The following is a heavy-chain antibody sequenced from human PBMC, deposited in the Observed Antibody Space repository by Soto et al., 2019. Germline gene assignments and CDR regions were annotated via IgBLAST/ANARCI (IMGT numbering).Heavy chain of an antibody. D-gene: IGHD5-18*01. CDR2: IYYSGST. CDR3: ARGYSYGINWFDP. V-gene: IGHV4-31*03. Sequence: QVQLQESGPGLVKPSQTLSLTCTVSGGSISSGGYYWSWIRQHPGKGLEWIGYIYYSGSTYYNPSLKSRVTISVDPSKNQFSLKLSSVTAADTAVYYCARGYSYGINWFDPWGQGTLVTVSS. CDR1: GGSISSGGYY. J-gene: IGHJ5*02.